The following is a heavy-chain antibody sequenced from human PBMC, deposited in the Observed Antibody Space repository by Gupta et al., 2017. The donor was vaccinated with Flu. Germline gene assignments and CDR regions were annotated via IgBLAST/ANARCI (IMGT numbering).Heavy chain of an antibody. Sequence: TFTNYYMHWVRQAPGQGPEWMGITNPSGGSTTDAQKFQGRVTMTRDTSTSTVYMELSSLRSEDTAVYYWARATSGWSPCDYWGQGTLVTVSS. J-gene: IGHJ4*02. V-gene: IGHV1-46*01. D-gene: IGHD6-19*01. CDR1: TFTNYY. CDR2: TNPSGGST. CDR3: ARATSGWSPCDY.